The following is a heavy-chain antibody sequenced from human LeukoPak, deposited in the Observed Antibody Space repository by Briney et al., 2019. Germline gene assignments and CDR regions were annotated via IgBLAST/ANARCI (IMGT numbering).Heavy chain of an antibody. D-gene: IGHD3-9*01. Sequence: GGSLRLSCAASGFTFSSYAMNWVRQAPGQGLEWVSFISSSSSHIYYAASVKGRFTISRDNAKNSLYLQMNSLRDEDTAVYYCARGALRYSDYWGQGTLVTVSS. CDR1: GFTFSSYA. CDR3: ARGALRYSDY. J-gene: IGHJ4*02. V-gene: IGHV3-48*02. CDR2: ISSSSSHI.